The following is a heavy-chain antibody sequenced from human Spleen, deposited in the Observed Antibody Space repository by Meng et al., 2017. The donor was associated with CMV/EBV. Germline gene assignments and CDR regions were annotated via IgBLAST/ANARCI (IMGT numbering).Heavy chain of an antibody. Sequence: GPFSSYAISWVRQDPGQGLEWMGGIISIFGTANYAQKFQGRVTITTDESTSTAYMELSSLRSEDTAVYYCARAAPHSSSWYTYLDYWGQGTLVTVSS. J-gene: IGHJ4*02. D-gene: IGHD6-13*01. V-gene: IGHV1-69*05. CDR2: IISIFGTA. CDR1: GPFSSYA. CDR3: ARAAPHSSSWYTYLDY.